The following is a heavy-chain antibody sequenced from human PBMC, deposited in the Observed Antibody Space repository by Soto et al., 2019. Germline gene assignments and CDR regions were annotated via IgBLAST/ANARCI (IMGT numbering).Heavy chain of an antibody. CDR3: AKMVGGLGYCSGGSCLNWFDP. CDR1: GFTFSSYA. CDR2: ISGSGGST. J-gene: IGHJ5*02. Sequence: GGSLRLSCAASGFTFSSYAMSWVRQAPGKGLEWVSAISGSGGSTYYADSVKGRFTISRDNSKNTLYLQMNSLRAEDTAVYYYAKMVGGLGYCSGGSCLNWFDPWGQGTLVTVSS. V-gene: IGHV3-23*01. D-gene: IGHD2-15*01.